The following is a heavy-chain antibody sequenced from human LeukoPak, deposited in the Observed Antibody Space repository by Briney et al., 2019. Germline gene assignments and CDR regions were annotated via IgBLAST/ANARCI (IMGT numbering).Heavy chain of an antibody. D-gene: IGHD6-6*01. Sequence: GASVKVSCKASGGTFSSYAMHWVRQAPGKGLEYVSAISSNGGSTYYANSVKGRFTISRDNSKNTLYLQMGSLRAEDMAVYYCARGYSSSSESLDYYYYGMDVWGQGTTVTVSS. CDR3: ARGYSSSSESLDYYYYGMDV. CDR1: GGTFSSYA. J-gene: IGHJ6*02. V-gene: IGHV3-64*01. CDR2: ISSNGGST.